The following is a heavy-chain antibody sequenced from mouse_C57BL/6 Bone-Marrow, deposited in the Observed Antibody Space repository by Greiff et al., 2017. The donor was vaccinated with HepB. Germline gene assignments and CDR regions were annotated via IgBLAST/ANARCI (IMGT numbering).Heavy chain of an antibody. CDR1: GYSITSGYY. V-gene: IGHV3-6*01. Sequence: EVKLVDSGPGLVKPSQSLSLTCSVTGYSITSGYYWNWIRQFPGNKLEWMGYISYDGSNNYNPSLKNRISITRDTSKNQFFLKLNSVTTEDTATYYCARGKRGFAYWGQGTLVTVSA. J-gene: IGHJ3*01. CDR2: ISYDGSN. CDR3: ARGKRGFAY.